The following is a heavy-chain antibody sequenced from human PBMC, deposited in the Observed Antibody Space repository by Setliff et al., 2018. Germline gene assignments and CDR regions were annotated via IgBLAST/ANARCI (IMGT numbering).Heavy chain of an antibody. CDR1: GGTFRTDG. Sequence: GASVKVSCKASGGTFRTDGFSWVRQAPGQGLEWMGWISPYNGQTTYAQRFQGRITMTTDTSTDTAYMELRNLRSDDTAIYFCAKEPAVSLTEAVRRTYYDYAMDAWGQGTTVTVSS. D-gene: IGHD3-9*01. CDR3: AKEPAVSLTEAVRRTYYDYAMDA. CDR2: ISPYNGQT. J-gene: IGHJ6*02. V-gene: IGHV1-18*01.